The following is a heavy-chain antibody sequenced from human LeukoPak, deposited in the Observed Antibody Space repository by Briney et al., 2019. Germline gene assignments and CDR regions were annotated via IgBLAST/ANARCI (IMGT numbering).Heavy chain of an antibody. J-gene: IGHJ4*02. V-gene: IGHV3-30-3*01. CDR1: GFTFSSYA. CDR3: ARDYIVGATIITYYFDY. Sequence: GGSLRLSCAASGFTFSSYAMHWVRQAPGKGLEWVAVISYDGSNKYYADSVKGRFTISRDNSKNTLYLQMNSLRAEDTAVYYCARDYIVGATIITYYFDYWGQGTLVTVSS. D-gene: IGHD1-26*01. CDR2: ISYDGSNK.